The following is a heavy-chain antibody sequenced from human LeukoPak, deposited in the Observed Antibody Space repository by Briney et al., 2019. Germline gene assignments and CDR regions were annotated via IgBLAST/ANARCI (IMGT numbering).Heavy chain of an antibody. D-gene: IGHD3-10*01. J-gene: IGHJ4*02. CDR1: GYTFTSYY. CDR2: INPSGGST. Sequence: ASVKVSCKASGYTFTSYYMHWVRQAPGQGLEWMGIINPSGGSTSYAQKSQGRVTMTRDTSTSTVYMELSSLRSEDTAVYYCARALLWFGELGYWGQGTLVTVSS. V-gene: IGHV1-46*01. CDR3: ARALLWFGELGY.